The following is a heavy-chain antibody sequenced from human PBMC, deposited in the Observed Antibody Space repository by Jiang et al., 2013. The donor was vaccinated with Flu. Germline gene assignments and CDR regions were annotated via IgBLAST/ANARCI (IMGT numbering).Heavy chain of an antibody. CDR3: AKETHYYDSSGPAGGY. J-gene: IGHJ4*02. Sequence: VQLLESGGGVVQPGRSLRLSCAASGFTFSSYGMHWVRQAPGKGLEWVAVISYDGSNKYYADSVKGRFTISRDNSKNTLYLQMNSLRAEDTAVYYCAKETHYYDSSGPAGGYWGQGTLGHRLL. CDR2: ISYDGSNK. CDR1: GFTFSSYG. V-gene: IGHV3-30*18. D-gene: IGHD3-22*01.